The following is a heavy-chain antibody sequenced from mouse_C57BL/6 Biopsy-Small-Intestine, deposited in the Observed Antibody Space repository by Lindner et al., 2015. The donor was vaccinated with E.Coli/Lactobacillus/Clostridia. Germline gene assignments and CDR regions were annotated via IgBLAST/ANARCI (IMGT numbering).Heavy chain of an antibody. Sequence: QLQESGAELVRPGASVKLSCTASGFNIKDDYMHWVKQRPEQGLEWIGWIDPENGDTEYASKFQGKATITADTSSNTAYLQLSSLTSEDTAVYYCARGYSYWYFDVWGTGTTVTVSS. D-gene: IGHD2-12*01. CDR2: IDPENGDT. CDR1: GFNIKDDY. CDR3: ARGYSYWYFDV. V-gene: IGHV14-4*01. J-gene: IGHJ1*03.